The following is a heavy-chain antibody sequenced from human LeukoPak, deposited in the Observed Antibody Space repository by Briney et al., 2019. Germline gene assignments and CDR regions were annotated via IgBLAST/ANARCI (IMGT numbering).Heavy chain of an antibody. Sequence: GGSLRLSCAASGFTFSSYSMNWVRQAPGKGLEWVSSITSSSSHMYYANSLKGRFTISRDNAKNSLYLQMNSLRAEDTAVYYCARDSAHPYWYFDLWGRGTLVTVSS. CDR3: ARDSAHPYWYFDL. J-gene: IGHJ2*01. CDR1: GFTFSSYS. CDR2: ITSSSSHM. V-gene: IGHV3-21*01. D-gene: IGHD6-25*01.